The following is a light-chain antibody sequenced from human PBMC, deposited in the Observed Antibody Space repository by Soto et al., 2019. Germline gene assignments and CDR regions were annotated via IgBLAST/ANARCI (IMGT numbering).Light chain of an antibody. Sequence: DIQMTQSPSTLSASVGDRVTITCRASQSISSWLAWYQQKPGKAPKLLIYKASSLETGVPSRFSGSGSGTEFTLTISRLQPDDFATYYCQQYDTYLLTFGGGTRWISN. CDR3: QQYDTYLLT. CDR1: QSISSW. J-gene: IGKJ4*01. V-gene: IGKV1-5*03. CDR2: KAS.